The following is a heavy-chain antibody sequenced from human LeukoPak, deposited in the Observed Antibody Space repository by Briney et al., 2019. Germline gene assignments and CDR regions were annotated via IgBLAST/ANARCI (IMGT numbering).Heavy chain of an antibody. J-gene: IGHJ3*02. D-gene: IGHD3-10*02. V-gene: IGHV1-2*02. Sequence: GASVRVSCKASGYTFTVYYMHWVRQAPGQGREWMGWINPNSGGTNYAQKFQGRVTITRDTSISTAYMELSRLRSDDTAVYYCARARWSGAFDIWGQGTMVTVSS. CDR3: ARARWSGAFDI. CDR1: GYTFTVYY. CDR2: INPNSGGT.